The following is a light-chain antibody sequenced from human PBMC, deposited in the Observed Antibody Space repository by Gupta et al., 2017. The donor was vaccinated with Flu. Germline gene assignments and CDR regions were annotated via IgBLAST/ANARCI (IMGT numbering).Light chain of an antibody. Sequence: QAVLTQPSSLSASPGASASLTCTLRSGINVGTYRIYWYQQKPGSPPQYLLRYKSDSDKQQGSGVPGRFSGFKDASANAGILLISGLQSEDEADYYCMIWHSSAWVFGGGTKLTVL. J-gene: IGLJ3*02. CDR2: YKSDSDK. CDR3: MIWHSSAWV. CDR1: SGINVGTYR. V-gene: IGLV5-45*02.